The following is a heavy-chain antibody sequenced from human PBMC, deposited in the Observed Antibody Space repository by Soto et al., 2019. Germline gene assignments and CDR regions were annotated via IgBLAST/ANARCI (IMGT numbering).Heavy chain of an antibody. D-gene: IGHD4-4*01. Sequence: SETLSLTCTVSGDSISTDYWSWIRQSPGKGLEWIGFIYYGGSTNYNPSLKSRVTISVDTPKNQFSLKLSSVTAADTAVYYCARHAGMTTVTNYGMDVWGQGTTVTVSS. V-gene: IGHV4-59*08. CDR3: ARHAGMTTVTNYGMDV. CDR2: IYYGGST. J-gene: IGHJ6*02. CDR1: GDSISTDY.